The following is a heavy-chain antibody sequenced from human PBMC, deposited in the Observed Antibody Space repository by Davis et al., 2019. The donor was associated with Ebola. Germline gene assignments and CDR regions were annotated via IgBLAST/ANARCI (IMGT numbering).Heavy chain of an antibody. CDR3: AGIRGQWLED. Sequence: PSETLSLTCTVFASPVSGYYWGWIRQTPVRGLEWIGEIHHTGTPRYNPSLKSRVTVSLDTPKSQFSLKMTSVTVADTAVYYCAGIRGQWLEDWGQGTLVTVSS. J-gene: IGHJ4*02. D-gene: IGHD6-19*01. V-gene: IGHV4-34*01. CDR2: IHHTGTP. CDR1: ASPVSGYY.